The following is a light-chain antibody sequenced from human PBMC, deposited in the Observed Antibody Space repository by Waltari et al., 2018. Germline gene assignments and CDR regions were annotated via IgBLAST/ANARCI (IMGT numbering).Light chain of an antibody. CDR3: QQYNDWYS. V-gene: IGKV3-15*01. Sequence: EKVMTQSPANLSVSPGEVVTLPCRASPRIANNLAWYQYRPGQAPRLLIYDASTRASGIPSRFSGSWSGTEFTLTISGLQSDDCALYYCQQYNDWYSFGQGTKLEI. CDR2: DAS. CDR1: PRIANN. J-gene: IGKJ2*03.